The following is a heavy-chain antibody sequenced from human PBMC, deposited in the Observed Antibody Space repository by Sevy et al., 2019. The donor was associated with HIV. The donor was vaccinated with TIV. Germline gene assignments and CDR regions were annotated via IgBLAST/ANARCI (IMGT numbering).Heavy chain of an antibody. CDR3: ATINYDFWSGDVVGPDAFDI. CDR1: GGSISSSSYY. J-gene: IGHJ3*02. CDR2: IYYSGST. Sequence: SETLSLTCTVSGGSISSSSYYWGWIRQPPGKGLEWIGSIYYSGSTYYNPSLKSRVTISVDTSKNQFSLKLSSVTAADTAVYYCATINYDFWSGDVVGPDAFDIWGQGTMVTVSS. V-gene: IGHV4-39*01. D-gene: IGHD3-3*01.